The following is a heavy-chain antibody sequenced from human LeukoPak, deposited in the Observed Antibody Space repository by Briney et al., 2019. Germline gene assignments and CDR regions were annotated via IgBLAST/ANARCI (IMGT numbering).Heavy chain of an antibody. D-gene: IGHD6-13*01. CDR3: AMYSSSWYNYYYYFDY. J-gene: IGHJ4*02. CDR2: ISGSGGST. CDR1: GFTFSSYA. Sequence: AGGSLRLSCAASGFTFSSYAMSWVRQAPGKGLEWVSAISGSGGSTYYADSVKGRFTISRDNSKNTLYLQMNSLRAEDTAVYYCAMYSSSWYNYYYYFDYWGQGTLVTVSS. V-gene: IGHV3-23*01.